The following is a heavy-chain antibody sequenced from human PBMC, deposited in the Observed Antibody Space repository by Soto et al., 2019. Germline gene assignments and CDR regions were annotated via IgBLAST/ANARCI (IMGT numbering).Heavy chain of an antibody. CDR2: ISGYNGNT. CDR3: ARDGAFHYYDSFPCSTPPAY. CDR1: GYTFTSYG. Sequence: ASVKVSCKASGYTFTSYGISWVRQAPGQGLEWMGWISGYNGNTNYAQKLQGRVTMTTDTSTSTAYMELRSLRSDDTAVYYCARDGAFHYYDSFPCSTPPAYWGQGTLVTLSS. V-gene: IGHV1-18*01. J-gene: IGHJ4*02. D-gene: IGHD3-22*01.